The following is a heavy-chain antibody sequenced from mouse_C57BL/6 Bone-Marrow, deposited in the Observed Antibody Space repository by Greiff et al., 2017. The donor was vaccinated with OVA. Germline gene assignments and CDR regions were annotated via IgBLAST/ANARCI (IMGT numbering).Heavy chain of an antibody. Sequence: EVKVVESGGGLVQPGGSMKLSCVASGFTFSNYWMNWVRQSPEKGLEWVAQIRLKSDNYATHYAESVKGRFTISRDDSKSSVYMQMNNLRAEDTGIYYCTGEGIYYDYEGRDYWGQGTTLTVSS. CDR1: GFTFSNYW. D-gene: IGHD2-4*01. CDR2: IRLKSDNYAT. J-gene: IGHJ2*01. CDR3: TGEGIYYDYEGRDY. V-gene: IGHV6-3*01.